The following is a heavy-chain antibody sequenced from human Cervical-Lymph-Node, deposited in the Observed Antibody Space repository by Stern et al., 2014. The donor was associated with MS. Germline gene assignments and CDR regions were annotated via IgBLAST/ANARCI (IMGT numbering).Heavy chain of an antibody. CDR3: ARGSDWYPLDY. CDR1: GFAFSTYG. Sequence: VESGGGVVQPGRSLRLSCSPSGFAFSTYGMHWVRQAPGKGLEWVALISFDGAKTYYADSVKGRFTISRDNPKNTLYLQMKSLRGEDTAVYYCARGSDWYPLDYWGQGTLVTVSS. D-gene: IGHD6-19*01. V-gene: IGHV3-30*03. CDR2: ISFDGAKT. J-gene: IGHJ4*02.